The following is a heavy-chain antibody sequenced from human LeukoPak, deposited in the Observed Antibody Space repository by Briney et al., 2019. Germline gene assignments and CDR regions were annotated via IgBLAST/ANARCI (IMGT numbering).Heavy chain of an antibody. V-gene: IGHV1-46*01. CDR2: INPTGGGT. Sequence: GASVKVSCKASGYTFTRHYIHWVRQAPGLGLEWMGLINPTGGGTSYAQKFQGRVTMTRDTSTTTVYMDLSSLRSEDTAVYYCASAFRTRGLYAFDIWGQGTMLSVSS. D-gene: IGHD3-10*01. CDR3: ASAFRTRGLYAFDI. J-gene: IGHJ3*02. CDR1: GYTFTRHY.